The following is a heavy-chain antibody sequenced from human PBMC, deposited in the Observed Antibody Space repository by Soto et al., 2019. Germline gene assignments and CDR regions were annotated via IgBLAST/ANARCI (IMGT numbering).Heavy chain of an antibody. V-gene: IGHV1-18*01. CDR2: INAYNGNT. CDR3: ARDQAMAQFDY. CDR1: GYTFTSYG. J-gene: IGHJ4*02. Sequence: QVQLVQSGAEVKKPGASVKVSCKASGYTFTSYGISWVRQAPGQGLEWMGWINAYNGNTKYAQKLQGRVTMTTHTSTSTAYMALRSLRSDDTAVYYCARDQAMAQFDYWGQGTLVTVSS. D-gene: IGHD5-18*01.